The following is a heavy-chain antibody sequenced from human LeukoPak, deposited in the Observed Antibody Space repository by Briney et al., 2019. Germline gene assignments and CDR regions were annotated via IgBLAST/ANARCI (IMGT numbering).Heavy chain of an antibody. CDR1: GYTFTNFG. D-gene: IGHD3-16*01. V-gene: IGHV1-18*01. CDR3: ARDGGRPHAFDI. CDR2: IRDYNANT. Sequence: ASVKVSCKAYGYTFTNFGISWVRQAPGQGLEWMGWIRDYNANTKYAKRLQGRVTMTTDTSTSTAYMELWSLRSDDTAVYYCARDGGRPHAFDIWGQGTMVTVSS. J-gene: IGHJ3*02.